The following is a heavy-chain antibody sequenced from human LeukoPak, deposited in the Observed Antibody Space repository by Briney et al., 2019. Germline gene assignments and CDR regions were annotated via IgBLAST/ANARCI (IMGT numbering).Heavy chain of an antibody. V-gene: IGHV4-34*01. D-gene: IGHD1-26*01. CDR2: INHSGST. Sequence: SETLSLTCAVYSGSFSGYYWSWIRQPPGKGLEWIGEINHSGSTNYNPSLKSRVTISVDTSKNQFSLKLNSVTAADTAVYYCAGDGSGSYIAEYFQHWGQGTLVTVSS. CDR3: AGDGSGSYIAEYFQH. J-gene: IGHJ1*01. CDR1: SGSFSGYY.